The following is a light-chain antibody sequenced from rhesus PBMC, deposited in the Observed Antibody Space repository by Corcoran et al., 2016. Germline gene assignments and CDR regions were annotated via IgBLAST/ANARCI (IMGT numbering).Light chain of an antibody. J-gene: IGKJ1*01. CDR3: QQDYGWPWT. Sequence: EIVMTQSPATLSLSPGERATLSCRASQSGSSSLAWYQQKPGQAPKVLIDGASSRATGIPDRFSGRGSGTEFTITISSLEPEDVGVYYCQQDYGWPWTFGQGTKVEIK. CDR2: GAS. CDR1: QSGSSS. V-gene: IGKV3-42*01.